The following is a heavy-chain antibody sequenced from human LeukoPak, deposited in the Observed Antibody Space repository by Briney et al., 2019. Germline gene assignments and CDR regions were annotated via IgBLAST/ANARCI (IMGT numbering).Heavy chain of an antibody. CDR1: GITFSMYS. CDR3: SGENTEYSTSGLDV. V-gene: IGHV3-48*01. D-gene: IGHD6-6*01. J-gene: IGHJ6*02. CDR2: ISSSSSIK. Sequence: PGGSLRLSCAASGITFSMYSMNWVRQAPGKGLEWVSYISSSSSIKYYADSVKGRFTISRDNAKDSLYLQMNSLRVEDTAVYYCSGENTEYSTSGLDVWGQGTTVTVSS.